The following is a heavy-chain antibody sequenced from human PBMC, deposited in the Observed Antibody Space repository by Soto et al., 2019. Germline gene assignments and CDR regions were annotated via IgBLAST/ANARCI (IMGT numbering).Heavy chain of an antibody. D-gene: IGHD3-10*01. Sequence: QVQLQESGPGLVKPSQTLSLTCTVSGGSISSGGYYWSWIRQHPGKGLEWIGYIYYSGSTYYNPSLQSRVTISVDTSKNQFSLKLSSVTAADTAVYYCARYLRFGVRGVIVTYGMDVWGQGTTVTVSS. CDR2: IYYSGST. J-gene: IGHJ6*02. CDR1: GGSISSGGYY. CDR3: ARYLRFGVRGVIVTYGMDV. V-gene: IGHV4-31*03.